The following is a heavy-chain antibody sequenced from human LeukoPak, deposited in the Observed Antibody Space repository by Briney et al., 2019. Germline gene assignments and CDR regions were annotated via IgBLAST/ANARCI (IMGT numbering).Heavy chain of an antibody. J-gene: IGHJ3*02. Sequence: SVKVSRKASLYTFTGYYIHWVRQAPGQELEWMGWINPYSGGTAYAKKFQGRVTMTRGTSISTAYMKLSRLRSDDTAVYYCAGEGFHDTTLGAYDIWGQGTVVTVSS. CDR2: INPYSGGT. CDR3: AGEGFHDTTLGAYDI. V-gene: IGHV1-2*02. D-gene: IGHD3-22*01. CDR1: LYTFTGYY.